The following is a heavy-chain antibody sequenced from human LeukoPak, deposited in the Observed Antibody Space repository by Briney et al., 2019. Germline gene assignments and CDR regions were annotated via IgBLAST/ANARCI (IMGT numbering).Heavy chain of an antibody. CDR2: INHSGRT. J-gene: IGHJ4*02. CDR3: ARGQVLTGYYKRRPLGPIDY. CDR1: GGSFSGYY. Sequence: SETLSLTCAVYGGSFSGYYWSWIRQPPGKGLEWIGEINHSGRTNYNPSPKSRVTISVDTSKNQFSLKLSSVTAADTAVYYCARGQVLTGYYKRRPLGPIDYWGQGTLVTVSS. D-gene: IGHD3-9*01. V-gene: IGHV4-34*01.